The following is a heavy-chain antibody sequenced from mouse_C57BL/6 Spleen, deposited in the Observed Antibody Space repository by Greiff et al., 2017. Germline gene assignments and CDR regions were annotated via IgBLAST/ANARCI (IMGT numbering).Heavy chain of an antibody. J-gene: IGHJ2*01. Sequence: VQLQQPGAELVKPGASVKLSCKASGYTFTSYWMHWVKQRPGQGLEWIGMIHPNSGSTNYNEKFKSKATLTVDKSSSTAYMQLSSLTSEDSAVYYWARTDYGNYLYYFYYWGQGTTLTVSS. D-gene: IGHD2-1*01. V-gene: IGHV1-64*01. CDR3: ARTDYGNYLYYFYY. CDR2: IHPNSGST. CDR1: GYTFTSYW.